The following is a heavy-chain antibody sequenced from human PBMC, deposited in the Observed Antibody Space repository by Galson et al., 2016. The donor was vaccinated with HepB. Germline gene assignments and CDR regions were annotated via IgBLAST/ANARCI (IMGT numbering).Heavy chain of an antibody. CDR2: ISSNGDST. J-gene: IGHJ5*02. CDR1: GFTFKSYP. D-gene: IGHD2-21*01. CDR3: AKDVGIIVTCGGAQA. Sequence: SLRLSCAASGFTFKSYPMSWVRQAPGKGLEWVAGISSNGDSTHYADSVTGRFTISRDISRSILYLQMNSLRTEDTALYYCAKDVGIIVTCGGAQAWCQGTLVTVSS. V-gene: IGHV3-23*01.